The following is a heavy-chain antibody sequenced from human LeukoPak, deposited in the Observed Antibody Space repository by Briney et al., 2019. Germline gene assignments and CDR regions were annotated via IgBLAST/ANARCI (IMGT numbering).Heavy chain of an antibody. CDR3: ARHSAAADTFDI. J-gene: IGHJ3*02. Sequence: GGSLRLSCAASGFTFSSYRMNWVRQAPGKGLEWVSYISSSSTTKYYADSVKGRFTISRDNAKNSVYLQMNSLRDEDMAVYYCARHSAAADTFDIWGRGTIVTVSS. V-gene: IGHV3-48*02. D-gene: IGHD6-25*01. CDR2: ISSSSTTK. CDR1: GFTFSSYR.